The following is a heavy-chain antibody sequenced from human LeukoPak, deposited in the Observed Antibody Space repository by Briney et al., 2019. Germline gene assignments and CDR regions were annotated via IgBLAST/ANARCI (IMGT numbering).Heavy chain of an antibody. J-gene: IGHJ4*02. CDR3: ARAIDFFDSSGYQAYFAY. CDR1: GFTFNNFG. CDR2: INWNGDSI. Sequence: GGSLRLSCTASGFTFNNFGMNWVRQIPGKGLEWGSGINWNGDSIGYEASVKGRFTISRDNAKTTLYLQMNSLGVDDTAIYYCARAIDFFDSSGYQAYFAYWGERTPVTLSS. V-gene: IGHV3-20*04. D-gene: IGHD3-22*01.